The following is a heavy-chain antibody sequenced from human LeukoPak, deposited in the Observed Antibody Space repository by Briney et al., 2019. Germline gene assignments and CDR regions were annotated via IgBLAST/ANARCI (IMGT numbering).Heavy chain of an antibody. J-gene: IGHJ5*02. CDR3: ARDSVGATQNSVWFDP. Sequence: GGSLRLSCAASGFTFSSYSMHWVRQAPGKGLEYVSAISSNGGTTYYANSVKGRFTISRDNSKNTLYLQMGSVRAEDMAVYYCARDSVGATQNSVWFDPWGQGTLVTVSS. V-gene: IGHV3-64*01. D-gene: IGHD1-26*01. CDR2: ISSNGGTT. CDR1: GFTFSSYS.